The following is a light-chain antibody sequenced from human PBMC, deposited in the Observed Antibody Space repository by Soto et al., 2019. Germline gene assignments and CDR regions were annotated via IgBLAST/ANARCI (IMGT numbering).Light chain of an antibody. CDR1: SSDVGGYNY. Sequence: SVVAQPAPVSGSPGQSMTLSRPGTSSDVGGYNYVSWYQQHPGKPPKLMIYDVSNRPSGVSNRFSGSKSGNTASLTISGLQAEDEADYYCSSYTSSSTPYVFGTGTKVTVL. CDR2: DVS. V-gene: IGLV2-14*01. J-gene: IGLJ1*01. CDR3: SSYTSSSTPYV.